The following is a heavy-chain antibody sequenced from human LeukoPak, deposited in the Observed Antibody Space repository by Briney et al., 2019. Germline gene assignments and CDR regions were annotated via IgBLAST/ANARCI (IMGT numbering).Heavy chain of an antibody. V-gene: IGHV3-7*03. CDR3: AQDRAYIQFYF. Sequence: GGSLRLSCAASGFTFSSYWMSWVSQAPGKGLAWVANIKQDGSEKYYVDSVKGRFTISRDNSKNTVYLQVNSLRAEDTALYYCAQDRAYIQFYFWGQGTLVTVSS. CDR2: IKQDGSEK. CDR1: GFTFSSYW. J-gene: IGHJ4*02. D-gene: IGHD5-18*01.